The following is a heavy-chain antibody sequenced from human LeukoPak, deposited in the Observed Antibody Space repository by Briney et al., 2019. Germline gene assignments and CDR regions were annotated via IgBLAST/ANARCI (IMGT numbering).Heavy chain of an antibody. J-gene: IGHJ6*03. CDR1: GYPFTGYY. CDR3: ARVQWLPDYYYHYMDV. V-gene: IGHV1-2*02. Sequence: ASVKVSCKASGYPFTGYYIHWVRQAPGQGLEWMGWIHPNSGGTNYAQKFQGRVTMTRDTSISTAYMELSRLRSDDTAVYYCARVQWLPDYYYHYMDVWGKGTKVTVSS. CDR2: IHPNSGGT. D-gene: IGHD3-22*01.